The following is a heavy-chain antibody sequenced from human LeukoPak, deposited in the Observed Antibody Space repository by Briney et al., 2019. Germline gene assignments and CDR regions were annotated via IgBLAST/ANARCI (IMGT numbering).Heavy chain of an antibody. D-gene: IGHD3-22*01. CDR2: IYSGGST. CDR1: GFTVSSNY. Sequence: GGSLRLSCAASGFTVSSNYMSWVRQAPGKGLEWVSVIYSGGSTYYANSVKGRFTISRRNSKNTLYLQMNSLRAEDTAVYYCASRVYYYDSSGYYYLADYWGQGTLVTVSS. V-gene: IGHV3-53*04. J-gene: IGHJ4*02. CDR3: ASRVYYYDSSGYYYLADY.